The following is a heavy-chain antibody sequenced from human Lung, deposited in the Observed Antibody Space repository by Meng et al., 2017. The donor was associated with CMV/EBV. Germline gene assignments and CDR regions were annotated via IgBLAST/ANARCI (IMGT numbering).Heavy chain of an antibody. CDR1: GYTFTGYY. CDR2: INPNSGGT. Sequence: ASGYTFTGYYMHWVRQAPGQGLEWMGWINPNSGGTNYAQKFQGRVTMTRDTSISTAYMELSRLRSDDTAVYYCARDHPDYGGNAGYWGQGTLVTVSS. J-gene: IGHJ4*02. CDR3: ARDHPDYGGNAGY. V-gene: IGHV1-2*02. D-gene: IGHD4-23*01.